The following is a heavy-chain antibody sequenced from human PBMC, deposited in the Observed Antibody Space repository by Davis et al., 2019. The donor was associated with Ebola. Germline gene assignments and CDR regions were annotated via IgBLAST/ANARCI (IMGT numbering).Heavy chain of an antibody. CDR3: TRDGRPGSLRLGEIVSY. J-gene: IGHJ4*02. CDR2: IRSKTYGATT. Sequence: PGGSLRLSCTTSGFTFGDYAMSWFRQAPGKGLEWVGFIRSKTYGATTEYAASVKGRFTISRDDSKSIAYLQMNSLKTEDTAVYYCTRDGRPGSLRLGEIVSYWGQGTLVTVAS. CDR1: GFTFGDYA. V-gene: IGHV3-49*03. D-gene: IGHD3-16*01.